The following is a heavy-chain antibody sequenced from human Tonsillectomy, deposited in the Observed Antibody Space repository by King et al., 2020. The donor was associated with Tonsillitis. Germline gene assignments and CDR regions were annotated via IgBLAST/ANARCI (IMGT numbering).Heavy chain of an antibody. CDR3: ASYSVYHAFIM. Sequence: QLQESGPGLVKPSETLSLTCTVSNYSISSGYFWGWIRQPPGKGLEWIGSISHGGTTYYNPSLKSRVTISVDTSKNHFSLRLSSVTAADTAVYYCASYSVYHAFIMWGQGTMVTVSS. V-gene: IGHV4-38-2*02. D-gene: IGHD3-10*02. CDR2: ISHGGTT. CDR1: NYSISSGYF. J-gene: IGHJ3*02.